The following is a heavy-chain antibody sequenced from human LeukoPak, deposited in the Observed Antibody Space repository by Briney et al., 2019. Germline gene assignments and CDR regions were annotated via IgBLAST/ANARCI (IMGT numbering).Heavy chain of an antibody. Sequence: SETLSLTCAVSGGSISSSNWWSWVRQPPGKGLEWIGEIYHSGSTNYNPSLKSRVTISVDKSKNQFSLKLSSVTAADTAVYYCAREDCSGGSCYYYFDYWGQGTLVTVSS. CDR2: IYHSGST. CDR3: AREDCSGGSCYYYFDY. CDR1: GGSISSSNW. D-gene: IGHD2-15*01. V-gene: IGHV4-4*02. J-gene: IGHJ4*02.